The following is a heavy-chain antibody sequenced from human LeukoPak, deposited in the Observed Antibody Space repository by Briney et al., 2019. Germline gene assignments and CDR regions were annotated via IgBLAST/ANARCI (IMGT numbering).Heavy chain of an antibody. J-gene: IGHJ4*02. V-gene: IGHV1-69*01. CDR3: ATKREKYSSGWLLDY. Sequence: SVKVSCKASGGTFSSYAISWVRQAPGQGLEWMGGIIPIFGTANYAQKFQGRVTTTADESTSTAYMELSSLRSEDTAVYYCATKREKYSSGWLLDYWGQGTLVTVSS. CDR2: IIPIFGTA. CDR1: GGTFSSYA. D-gene: IGHD6-19*01.